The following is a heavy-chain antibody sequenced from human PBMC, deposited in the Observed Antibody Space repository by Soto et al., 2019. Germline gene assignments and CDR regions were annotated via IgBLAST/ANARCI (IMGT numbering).Heavy chain of an antibody. V-gene: IGHV1-3*01. D-gene: IGHD3-22*01. J-gene: IGHJ4*02. Sequence: ASVKVSCKASGYTFTTYGIHWVRQAPGQRLEWMGWINAGNGDTKYSQKFQGRVTITRDKSASTVYMELSSLRSEDTAVFYCARDLGVVVIDYWGQGTLVTVSS. CDR3: ARDLGVVVIDY. CDR2: INAGNGDT. CDR1: GYTFTTYG.